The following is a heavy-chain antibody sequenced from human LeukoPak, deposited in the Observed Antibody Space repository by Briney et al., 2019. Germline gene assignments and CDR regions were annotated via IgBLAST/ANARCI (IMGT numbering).Heavy chain of an antibody. D-gene: IGHD2-8*01. V-gene: IGHV3-74*01. CDR3: ARGSGRNGWFDP. Sequence: GGSVRLSCAASGFTFSGFWMHWVHQAPGKGLMWVSHINVGGSTTSYADSVKGRFTISRDNAKNTLYLQMNSLRANDTAVYYCARGSGRNGWFDPWGQGTLVTVSS. CDR1: GFTFSGFW. J-gene: IGHJ5*02. CDR2: INVGGSTT.